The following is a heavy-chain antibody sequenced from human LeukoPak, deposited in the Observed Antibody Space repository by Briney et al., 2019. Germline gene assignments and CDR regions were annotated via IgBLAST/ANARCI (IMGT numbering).Heavy chain of an antibody. V-gene: IGHV4-34*01. CDR3: ARIQLGYCSSTSCYNLPGVRFDP. D-gene: IGHD2-2*02. CDR2: INDSGST. J-gene: IGHJ5*02. Sequence: PSETLSLTCAVYGGSFSGYYWSLIRQPPGKGLEWIGEINDSGSTNYNPSLKSRVTISVDTSKNQFSLKLSSVTAADTAVYYCARIQLGYCSSTSCYNLPGVRFDPWGQGTLVTVSS. CDR1: GGSFSGYY.